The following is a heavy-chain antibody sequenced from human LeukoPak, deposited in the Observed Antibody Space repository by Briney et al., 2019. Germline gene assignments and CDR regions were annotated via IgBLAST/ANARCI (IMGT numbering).Heavy chain of an antibody. D-gene: IGHD4-17*01. V-gene: IGHV3-74*01. CDR3: AREVTVTTPHDAFDI. J-gene: IGHJ3*02. Sequence: GGSLRLSCAASGFTFSSYWMHWVRQAPGKGLVWVSRINSDGSSTSCADSVKGRFTISRDNAKNTLYLQMNSLRAEDTAVYYCAREVTVTTPHDAFDIWGQGTMVTVSS. CDR2: INSDGSST. CDR1: GFTFSSYW.